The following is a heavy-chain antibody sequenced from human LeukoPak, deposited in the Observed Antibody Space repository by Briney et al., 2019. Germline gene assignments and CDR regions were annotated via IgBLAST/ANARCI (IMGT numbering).Heavy chain of an antibody. V-gene: IGHV3-23*01. J-gene: IGHJ2*01. CDR2: ISASGRNT. CDR1: GFTFSSYA. D-gene: IGHD3-22*01. Sequence: QPGGSLRLSCAASGFTFSSYAMSWVRQAPGKGLEWVSVISASGRNTYYADSVKGRFNISRDNSKNTLYLQMNSLRAEDTAVYYCAKDRGDYYDSRILFDLWGRGTLVTVSS. CDR3: AKDRGDYYDSRILFDL.